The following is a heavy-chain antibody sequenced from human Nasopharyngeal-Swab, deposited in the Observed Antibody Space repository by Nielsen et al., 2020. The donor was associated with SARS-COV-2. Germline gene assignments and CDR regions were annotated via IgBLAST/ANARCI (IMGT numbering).Heavy chain of an antibody. CDR1: GFTFSSYA. D-gene: IGHD2-2*01. V-gene: IGHV3-30-3*01. CDR3: ARAAASLYFDY. CDR2: ISYDGSNK. Sequence: GESLKISCAASGFTFSSYAMHWVRQAPGKGLEWVAVISYDGSNKYYADSVKGRFTISRDNAKNSLYLQMNSLRAEDTAVYYCARAAASLYFDYWGQGTLVTVSS. J-gene: IGHJ4*02.